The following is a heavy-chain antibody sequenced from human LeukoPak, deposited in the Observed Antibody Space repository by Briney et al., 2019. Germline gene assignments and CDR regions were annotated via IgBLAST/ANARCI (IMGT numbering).Heavy chain of an antibody. CDR3: ARRGSGSSDYYYYYMDV. J-gene: IGHJ6*03. CDR1: GFTFSSYG. V-gene: IGHV3-30*02. CDR2: IRYDGSNK. Sequence: GGSLRLSCAASGFTFSSYGMHWVRQAPGKGLEWVAFIRYDGSNKYYADSVKGRFTISRDNSKNTLYLQMNSLRAEDTALYHCARRGSGSSDYYYYYMDVGGKGTTVTISS. D-gene: IGHD1-26*01.